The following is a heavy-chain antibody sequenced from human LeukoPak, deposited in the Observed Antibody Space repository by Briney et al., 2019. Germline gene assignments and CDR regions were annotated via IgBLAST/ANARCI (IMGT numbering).Heavy chain of an antibody. J-gene: IGHJ4*02. CDR3: ARESSGYFY. V-gene: IGHV3-21*01. CDR2: ISSSRSFR. CDR1: GFNFSSYS. Sequence: GGSLRLSCAASGFNFSSYSMNWVRQAPGKGLEWVSSISSSRSFRYYADSVKGRFAISREKDKNSLYLQMNSLRAEDTAVYYCARESSGYFYWGQGTLVTVSS. D-gene: IGHD3-22*01.